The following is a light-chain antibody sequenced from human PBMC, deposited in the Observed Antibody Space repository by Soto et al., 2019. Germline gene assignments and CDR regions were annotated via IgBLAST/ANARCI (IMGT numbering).Light chain of an antibody. J-gene: IGKJ4*01. Sequence: EIVLTQSPGTLSLSPGERATLSCRASQSVSSSYLAWYQQKPGQAPRLLIYGASSRATGIPDRFSGSGSGTDFTLTISRLEPEDFATYFCLQHYSYPPTFGGGT. V-gene: IGKV3-20*01. CDR3: LQHYSYPPT. CDR1: QSVSSSY. CDR2: GAS.